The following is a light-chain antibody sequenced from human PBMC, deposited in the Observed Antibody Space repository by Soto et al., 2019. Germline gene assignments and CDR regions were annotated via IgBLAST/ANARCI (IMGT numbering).Light chain of an antibody. V-gene: IGLV2-23*01. CDR3: CSYAGSITSVV. J-gene: IGLJ2*01. CDR1: SSDVGGYNL. CDR2: EGS. Sequence: QSALTQPASVSGSPGQSITISCTGTSSDVGGYNLVSWYQQHPGKAPKLMIYEGSKRPSGVSNRFSGSKSGNTASLTNSGLRAEDEADYYCCSYAGSITSVVFGGGTQLTVL.